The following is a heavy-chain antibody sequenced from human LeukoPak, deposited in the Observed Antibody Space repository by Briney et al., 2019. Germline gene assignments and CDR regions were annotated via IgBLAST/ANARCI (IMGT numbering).Heavy chain of an antibody. V-gene: IGHV1-3*01. Sequence: GASVKVSCKASGYTFTSYAMHWVRQAPGQRLEWMGWINAGNGNTKYSQKFQGRVTITRDTSASTAYTELSSLRSEDTAVYYCARVRVSVVVTATPHDAFDIWGQGTMVTVSS. CDR2: INAGNGNT. CDR3: ARVRVSVVVTATPHDAFDI. CDR1: GYTFTSYA. D-gene: IGHD2-21*02. J-gene: IGHJ3*02.